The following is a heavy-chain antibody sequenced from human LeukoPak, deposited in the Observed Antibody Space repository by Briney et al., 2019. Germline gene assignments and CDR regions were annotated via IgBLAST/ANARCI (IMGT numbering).Heavy chain of an antibody. CDR2: IYDSGRT. V-gene: IGHV4-61*01. D-gene: IGHD5-12*01. Sequence: PSETLSLTCTVSGGSVSSGSYFWTWIRQSPGKRLEYVGYIYDSGRTNYSPSLKSRVTISKDTSKNQFFLKLSSVTAADTAVYYCARDRLGGYSYVYWGQGSLVTVSS. CDR1: GGSVSSGSYF. J-gene: IGHJ4*02. CDR3: ARDRLGGYSYVY.